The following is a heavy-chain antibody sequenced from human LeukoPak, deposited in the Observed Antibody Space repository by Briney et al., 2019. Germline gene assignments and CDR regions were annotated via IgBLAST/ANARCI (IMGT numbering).Heavy chain of an antibody. CDR1: GGSISSYY. D-gene: IGHD2-8*02. CDR3: ARRIGCTGGPCYYFDY. V-gene: IGHV4-59*01. CDR2: ISFTGNT. Sequence: SETLSLTCTVSGGSISSYYWTWIRQPPGKGLEWIEYISFTGNTNYNPSLKSRVTISVDTSKNQFSLNLSSVTAADTAVYYCARRIGCTGGPCYYFDYWGQGTLVTVSS. J-gene: IGHJ4*02.